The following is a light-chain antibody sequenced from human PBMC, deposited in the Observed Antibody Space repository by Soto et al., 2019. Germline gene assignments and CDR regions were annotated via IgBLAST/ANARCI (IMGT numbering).Light chain of an antibody. J-gene: IGLJ3*02. CDR2: DVT. CDR3: CSYAGSYLWV. Sequence: QSVLTQPRSLSGSPGQSVTISCTGTSGDVGGYNYVAWYQQRAGEATELMIYDVTKRPSGVPDRFSGSKSGNTAFLTISGLQAEEEADYYCCSYAGSYLWVFGGGTKLTVL. V-gene: IGLV2-11*01. CDR1: SGDVGGYNY.